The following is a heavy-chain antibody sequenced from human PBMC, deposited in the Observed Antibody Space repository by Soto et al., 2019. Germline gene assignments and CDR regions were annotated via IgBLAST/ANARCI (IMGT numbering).Heavy chain of an antibody. D-gene: IGHD1-26*01. Sequence: ASVKVSCKASGYTFTSYGISWVRQAAGQGLEWMGWISAYNGNTNYAQKLQGRVTMTTDTSTSTAYMELRSLRSDDTAVYYCARDYVPRTYYYWFDPWGQGTLVTVSS. V-gene: IGHV1-18*01. CDR2: ISAYNGNT. CDR1: GYTFTSYG. CDR3: ARDYVPRTYYYWFDP. J-gene: IGHJ5*02.